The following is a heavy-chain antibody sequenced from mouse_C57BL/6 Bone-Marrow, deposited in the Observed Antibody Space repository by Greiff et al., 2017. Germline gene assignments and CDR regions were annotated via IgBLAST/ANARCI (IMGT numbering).Heavy chain of an antibody. CDR1: GYTFTDYN. CDR3: ARGAYYSNYDYAMDY. D-gene: IGHD2-5*01. J-gene: IGHJ4*01. V-gene: IGHV1-18*01. CDR2: INPNNGGT. Sequence: EVQLQQSGPELVKPGASVTIPCKASGYTFTDYNMDWVKQSHGKSLEWIGDINPNNGGTIYNQKFKGKATLTVDKSSSTAYMELRSLTSEDTAVYYCARGAYYSNYDYAMDYWGQGTSVTVSS.